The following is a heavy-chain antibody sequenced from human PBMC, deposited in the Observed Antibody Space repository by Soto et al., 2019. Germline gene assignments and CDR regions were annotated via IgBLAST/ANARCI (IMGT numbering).Heavy chain of an antibody. CDR2: IYDSGRS. CDR3: ARVSPSPPLHS. V-gene: IGHV4-31*03. Sequence: SETLSLTCTVSGGSISGGNYYWSWIRQNPGKGLEWIGYIYDSGRSYSNSSLKSRLTLSIDTSRNQFSLKLTSVTAADTAVYYCARVSPSPPLHSWGRGILVTVSS. J-gene: IGHJ4*02. CDR1: GGSISGGNYY.